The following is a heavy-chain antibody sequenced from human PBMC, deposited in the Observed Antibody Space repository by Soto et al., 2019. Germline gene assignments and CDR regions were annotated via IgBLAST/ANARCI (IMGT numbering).Heavy chain of an antibody. V-gene: IGHV3-30*18. J-gene: IGHJ3*02. CDR2: ISYDGSNK. CDR1: GFTFSSYG. CDR3: ANREGDYDYIWGSYRSGGAFDI. Sequence: GGSLRLSCAASGFTFSSYGMHWVRQAPGKGLEWVAVISYDGSNKYYADSVKGRFTISRDNSKNTLYLQMNSLRAEDTAVYYCANREGDYDYIWGSYRSGGAFDIWGQGTMVTVSS. D-gene: IGHD3-16*02.